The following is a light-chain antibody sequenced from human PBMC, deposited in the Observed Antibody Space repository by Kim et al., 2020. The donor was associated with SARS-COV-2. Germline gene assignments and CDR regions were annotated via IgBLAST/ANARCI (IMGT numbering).Light chain of an antibody. CDR2: DAS. Sequence: DIQMTQSPSTLSASVGDRVTITCRASQSISNCLAWYQQKPGKVPKLLIYDASSLQSGVPSRFSGSGSGTEFTLTISSLQPDDFASYYCQQYDSYSYTFGQGTKLEI. CDR1: QSISNC. CDR3: QQYDSYSYT. J-gene: IGKJ2*01. V-gene: IGKV1-5*01.